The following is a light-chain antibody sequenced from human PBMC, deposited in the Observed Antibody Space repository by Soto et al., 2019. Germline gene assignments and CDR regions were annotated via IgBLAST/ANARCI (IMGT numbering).Light chain of an antibody. Sequence: DIQMTQSPSSLSASVGDRVTITCRASQSISNYLNWYQQKPGKAPKVLIYAASTLQSGVPSRLSGSGSGTHFTLTISSMKPEDFATYYCQQNYNTATFGQGTRLEIK. J-gene: IGKJ2*01. CDR2: AAS. V-gene: IGKV1-39*01. CDR3: QQNYNTAT. CDR1: QSISNY.